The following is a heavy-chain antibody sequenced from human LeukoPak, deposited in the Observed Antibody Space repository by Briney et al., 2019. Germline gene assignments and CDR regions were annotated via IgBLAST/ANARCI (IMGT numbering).Heavy chain of an antibody. CDR3: ARVTYYYDSSGYLLDY. CDR2: ISYDGSNK. Sequence: GGSLRLSCAASGFTFSSYAMHWVRQAPGKGLEWVAVISYDGSNKYYADSVKGRFTISRDNSKNTLYLQMNSLRAEDTAVYYCARVTYYYDSSGYLLDYWGQGTLVTVSS. V-gene: IGHV3-30-3*01. D-gene: IGHD3-22*01. CDR1: GFTFSSYA. J-gene: IGHJ4*02.